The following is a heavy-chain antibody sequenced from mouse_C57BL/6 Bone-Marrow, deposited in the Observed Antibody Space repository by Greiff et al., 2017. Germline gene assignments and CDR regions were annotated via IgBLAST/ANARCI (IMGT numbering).Heavy chain of an antibody. CDR2: IYPRSGNT. CDR1: GYTFTSYG. Sequence: QVQLQQSGAELARPGASVKLSCKASGYTFTSYGISWVKQRTGQGLEWIGEIYPRSGNTYYNEKFKGKGTLTADKSSSTAYMELRSLTSEDSAVYFCARLYDGYYGAMDYWGQGTSVTVSS. D-gene: IGHD2-3*01. V-gene: IGHV1-81*01. CDR3: ARLYDGYYGAMDY. J-gene: IGHJ4*01.